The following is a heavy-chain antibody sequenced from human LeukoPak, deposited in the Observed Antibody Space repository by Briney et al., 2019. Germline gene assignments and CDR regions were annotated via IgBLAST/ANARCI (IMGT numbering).Heavy chain of an antibody. V-gene: IGHV3-23*01. CDR1: GFTFSSYW. CDR3: AKDRGRTYYDYVWGSYRYPSGFDY. J-gene: IGHJ4*02. Sequence: GGSLRLSCAASGFTFSSYWMSWVRQAPGKGLEWVSAISGSGGSTYYADSVKGRFTISRDNSKNTLYLQMNSLRAEDTAVYYCAKDRGRTYYDYVWGSYRYPSGFDYWGQGTLVTVSS. CDR2: ISGSGGST. D-gene: IGHD3-16*02.